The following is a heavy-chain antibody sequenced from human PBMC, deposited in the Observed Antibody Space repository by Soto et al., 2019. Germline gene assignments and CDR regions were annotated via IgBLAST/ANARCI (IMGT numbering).Heavy chain of an antibody. V-gene: IGHV1-69*02. J-gene: IGHJ5*02. CDR2: IIPILGIA. D-gene: IGHD6-13*01. Sequence: GASVKVSCKASGGTFSSYTISWVRQAPGQGLEWMGRIIPILGIANYAQKFQGRVTITADKSTSTAYMELSSLRSEDTVVYYCARAQSMDSSSWYWFDPWGQGTLVTVSS. CDR1: GGTFSSYT. CDR3: ARAQSMDSSSWYWFDP.